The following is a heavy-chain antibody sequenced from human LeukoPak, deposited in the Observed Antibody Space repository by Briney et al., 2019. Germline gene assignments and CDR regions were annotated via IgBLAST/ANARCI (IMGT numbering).Heavy chain of an antibody. Sequence: PSETLSLTCTVSSGSIRTSYCSWIRQPPGKGLEWIGYIYYSGSTNYNPSRKSRVTISVDTSRNQFSLKLSSVTAADTAVYYCARAPNPDFFDDWGQGTLVTVSS. CDR1: SGSIRTSY. V-gene: IGHV4-59*01. D-gene: IGHD2-8*01. CDR3: ARAPNPDFFDD. CDR2: IYYSGST. J-gene: IGHJ4*02.